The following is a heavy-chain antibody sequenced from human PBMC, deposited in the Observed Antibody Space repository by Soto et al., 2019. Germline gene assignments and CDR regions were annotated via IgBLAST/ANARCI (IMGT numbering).Heavy chain of an antibody. CDR2: LYYSGRT. D-gene: IGHD2-2*01. J-gene: IGHJ4*02. V-gene: IGHV4-39*01. CDR1: GGSISSSSYF. CDR3: AGGRFCSSPSCPYYERDFDY. Sequence: NPSETLSLTCTVSGGSISSSSYFWGWIRQSPGKGLEWIGSLYYSGRTYYNPSLKSRVTISVDTSKNQFSLRLSSVTAADTAMFYCAGGRFCSSPSCPYYERDFDYGGQGTLVAVSS.